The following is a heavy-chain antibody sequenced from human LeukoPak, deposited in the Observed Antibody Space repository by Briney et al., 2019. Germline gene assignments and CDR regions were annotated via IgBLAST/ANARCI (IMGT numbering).Heavy chain of an antibody. CDR2: IHYTGIT. CDR3: TRVTDCSNIGYY. CDR1: DDSLSANRYY. V-gene: IGHV4-39*02. D-gene: IGHD2-21*01. Sequence: SETLSLTCRVSDDSLSANRYYWGWVRQPPGKGLEWIANIHYTGITQYNPSFDSRVTLSADTSKKHFSLKLTSMAAADTAVYYCTRVTDCSNIGYYWGRGISVTVSS. J-gene: IGHJ4*02.